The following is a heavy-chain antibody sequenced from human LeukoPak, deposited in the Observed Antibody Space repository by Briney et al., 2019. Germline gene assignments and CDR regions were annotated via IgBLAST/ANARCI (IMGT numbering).Heavy chain of an antibody. CDR2: INPSDGSI. CDR1: GYTFTSYY. V-gene: IGHV1-46*01. CDR3: ARSYCGGDCYSLYFHH. J-gene: IGHJ1*01. D-gene: IGHD2-21*02. Sequence: ASVKVSGKASGYTFTSYYINWVRQAPGQGLEWMGIINPSDGSISYAQKFQGGIAMTRDTSTSTVYMDLSSLRSEDTAIYFCARSYCGGDCYSLYFHHWGQGTLVTVSS.